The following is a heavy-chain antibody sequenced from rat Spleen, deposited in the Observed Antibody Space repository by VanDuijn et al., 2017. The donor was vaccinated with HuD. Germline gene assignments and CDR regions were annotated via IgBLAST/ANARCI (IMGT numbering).Heavy chain of an antibody. CDR3: ARWNNYAAH. CDR2: INTDGSST. D-gene: IGHD1-10*01. Sequence: EVQLVETGGDLVQPGRSLKLSCVASGFTFSAYWMYWIRQAPGKGLEWVSSINTDGSSTYYPDSVKGRFTISRDNAENTVYLQMNSLKSEDTATYYCARWNNYAAHWGQGTLVTVSS. V-gene: IGHV5-58*01. J-gene: IGHJ3*01. CDR1: GFTFSAYW.